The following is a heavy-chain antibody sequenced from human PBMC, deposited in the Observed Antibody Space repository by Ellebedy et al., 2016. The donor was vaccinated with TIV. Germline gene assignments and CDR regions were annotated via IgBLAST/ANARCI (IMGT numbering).Heavy chain of an antibody. CDR2: IDPSDSYT. Sequence: GESLKISCNVSGYSFTNYWISWVRQMHGKGLKWLGKIDPSDSYTRYSPSFKVHITMSTDKSISVAYLQWSSLQASDTALYYCARHLGSGGDFDYWGQGTLLTVSS. V-gene: IGHV5-10-1*01. CDR1: GYSFTNYW. D-gene: IGHD3-10*01. CDR3: ARHLGSGGDFDY. J-gene: IGHJ4*02.